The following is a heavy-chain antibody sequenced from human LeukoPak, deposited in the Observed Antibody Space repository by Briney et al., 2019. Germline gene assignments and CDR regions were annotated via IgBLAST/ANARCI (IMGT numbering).Heavy chain of an antibody. CDR3: ARDMQAGSYGGFDY. CDR1: GASISSSNW. Sequence: SETLSLTCAVSGASISSSNWWYWVRPSPGKGLEWIGEVYHTGSTNYNPSLRSRVTMSIDTSKNQFSLKLSSVTAADTAVYYCARDMQAGSYGGFDYWGQGTPVTVSS. J-gene: IGHJ4*02. D-gene: IGHD5-18*01. V-gene: IGHV4-4*02. CDR2: VYHTGST.